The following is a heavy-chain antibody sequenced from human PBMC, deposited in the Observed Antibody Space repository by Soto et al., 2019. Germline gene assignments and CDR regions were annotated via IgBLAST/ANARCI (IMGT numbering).Heavy chain of an antibody. CDR1: GFTFGDYG. CDR2: ITNKASGGTT. J-gene: IGHJ1*01. D-gene: IGHD1-26*01. V-gene: IGHV3-49*04. Sequence: EVHLVESGGDLVQPGRSLSLSCTTSGFTFGDYGLTWVRQAPGKGLELVSSITNKASGGTTEYAASVKGRFTISRDDSMSTVYLQMSSLKTEDTGIYYCTRWEVGYAYFHHLGQGTLVTVSS. CDR3: TRWEVGYAYFHH.